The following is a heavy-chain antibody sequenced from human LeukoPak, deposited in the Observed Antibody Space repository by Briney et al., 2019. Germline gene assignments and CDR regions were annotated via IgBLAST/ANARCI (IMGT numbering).Heavy chain of an antibody. Sequence: GGSLRLSCAASGFTFSSYSMNWVRQAPGRGLEWVSSISSSSSYIYYADSVKGRFTISRDNAKNSLYLQMNSLRAEDTAVYYCAREPTYSSSWHTTCDYWGQGTLVTVSS. J-gene: IGHJ4*02. CDR2: ISSSSSYI. V-gene: IGHV3-21*01. CDR3: AREPTYSSSWHTTCDY. CDR1: GFTFSSYS. D-gene: IGHD6-13*01.